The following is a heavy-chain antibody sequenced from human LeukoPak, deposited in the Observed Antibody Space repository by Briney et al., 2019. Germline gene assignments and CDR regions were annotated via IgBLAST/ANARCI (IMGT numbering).Heavy chain of an antibody. CDR3: ATTGMTAAGPDYYYYYLDV. D-gene: IGHD6-13*01. CDR1: GYSFSGYY. V-gene: IGHV1-2*02. CDR2: INPDSGGT. Sequence: ASVKVSCKASGYSFSGYYLHWVRRAPGQGLEWMGWINPDSGGTNYAQKFRGRVTMTRDTSISTAYLELSRLRSDDTAVYYCATTGMTAAGPDYYYYYLDVRGKGTTVTVYS. J-gene: IGHJ6*03.